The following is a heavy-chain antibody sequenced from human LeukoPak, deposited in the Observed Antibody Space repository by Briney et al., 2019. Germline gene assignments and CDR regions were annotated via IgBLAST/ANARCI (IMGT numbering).Heavy chain of an antibody. CDR1: GYSFTGYW. D-gene: IGHD4-17*01. V-gene: IGHV5-51*01. CDR2: IYPGDSDT. CDR3: ARLDYGDPNWFDP. Sequence: GESLKISCKGFGYSFTGYWIGGGRKLPGKGLGWMGVIYPGDSDTRYSPSFQGQVTISADKSISTAYLQWSSLKASDTAMYYCARLDYGDPNWFDPWGQGTLVTVSS. J-gene: IGHJ5*02.